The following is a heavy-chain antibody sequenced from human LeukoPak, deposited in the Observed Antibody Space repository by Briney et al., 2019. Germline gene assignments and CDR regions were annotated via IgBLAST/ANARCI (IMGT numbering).Heavy chain of an antibody. CDR3: ARGAPAGYCSSTTCYILDY. D-gene: IGHD2-2*02. V-gene: IGHV4-34*01. J-gene: IGHJ4*02. CDR1: GESFSDDY. CDR2: ISHSGST. Sequence: SETLSLTCAVYGESFSDDYWTWIRQPPGKGLEWIGEISHSGSTNYNPSLKSRVAISLDTSKNQFSLKLSSVTAADTAVYYCARGAPAGYCSSTTCYILDYWGQGTLVTVSS.